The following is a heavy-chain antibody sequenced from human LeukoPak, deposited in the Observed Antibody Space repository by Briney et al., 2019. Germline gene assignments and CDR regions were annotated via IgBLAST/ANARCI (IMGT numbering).Heavy chain of an antibody. CDR3: ARDTGSTGWFDP. CDR2: ISSSGSTI. CDR1: GFTFSSYW. Sequence: GGSLRLSCAASGFTFSSYWMHWVRQAPGKGLEWVSYISSSGSTIYYADSVKGRFTISRDNAKNSLYLQMNSLRAEDTAVYYCARDTGSTGWFDPWGQGTLVTVSS. D-gene: IGHD1-1*01. J-gene: IGHJ5*02. V-gene: IGHV3-48*04.